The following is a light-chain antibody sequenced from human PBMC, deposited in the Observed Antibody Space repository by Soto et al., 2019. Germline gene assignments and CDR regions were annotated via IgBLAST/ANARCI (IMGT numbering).Light chain of an antibody. CDR2: DDS. CDR1: QSISTW. J-gene: IGKJ1*01. V-gene: IGKV1-5*01. CDR3: QQYDSYSWT. Sequence: DIQMTQSPSTLSSSVGDSVTITCRASQSISTWLAWYQQKSGKAPKLLIYDDSSLESGVPSRLSGSGSGTELNLTIISLQPDDFATYYCQQYDSYSWTCGPGTKVDIK.